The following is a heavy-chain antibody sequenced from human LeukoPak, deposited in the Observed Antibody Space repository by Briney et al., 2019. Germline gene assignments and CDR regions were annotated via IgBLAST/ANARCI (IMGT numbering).Heavy chain of an antibody. Sequence: GGSLRLSCAASGFTFDDYAMSWVRQAPGKGLEWVSAISGSGGRTYYADSVKGRFTISRDNSKNTLYLQMNSLRAEDTAVYYCAESGGSQRVDYWGQGTLVTVSS. V-gene: IGHV3-23*01. D-gene: IGHD2-15*01. CDR1: GFTFDDYA. CDR3: AESGGSQRVDY. J-gene: IGHJ4*02. CDR2: ISGSGGRT.